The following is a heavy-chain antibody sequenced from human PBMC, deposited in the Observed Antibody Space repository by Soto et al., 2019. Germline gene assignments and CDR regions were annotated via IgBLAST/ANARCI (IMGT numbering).Heavy chain of an antibody. CDR3: ARAGKVVVVPAAIPSNYYYYYYGMDV. CDR1: VFTCSSYE. D-gene: IGHD2-2*02. V-gene: IGHV3-48*03. J-gene: IGHJ6*02. CDR2: ISSSGSTI. Sequence: PWWSLRLSCSASVFTCSSYEMNWFRQAPGKGLEWVSYISSSGSTIYYADSVKGRFTISRDNAKNSLYLQMNSLRAEDTAVYYCARAGKVVVVPAAIPSNYYYYYYGMDVWGQGTTVTVSS.